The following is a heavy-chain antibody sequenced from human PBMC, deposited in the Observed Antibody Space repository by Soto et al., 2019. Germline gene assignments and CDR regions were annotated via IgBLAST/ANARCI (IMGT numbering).Heavy chain of an antibody. D-gene: IGHD3-22*01. CDR2: INSDGSST. CDR3: ARDGSYNGGGDGMDV. V-gene: IGHV3-74*01. Sequence: GGSLRLSCAASGFTFSSYWMHWVRQAPGKGLVWVSRINSDGSSTSYADSVKGRFTISRDNAKNTLYLQMNSLRAEDTAVYYCARDGSYNGGGDGMDVWGQGTTVTVSS. CDR1: GFTFSSYW. J-gene: IGHJ6*02.